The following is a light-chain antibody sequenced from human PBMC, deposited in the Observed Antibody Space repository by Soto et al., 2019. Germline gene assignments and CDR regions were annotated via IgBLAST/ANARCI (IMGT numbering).Light chain of an antibody. CDR1: SSDVGDYNY. CDR2: DVS. Sequence: QSALTQPASVSGSPGQSITISCTGTSSDVGDYNYVSWYQQHPGKVPKLMIYDVSSRSSGVSNRFSGSKSGNTASLTISGLQAEDEADYYCSSYTSSSTYVFGTGTKLTVL. V-gene: IGLV2-14*01. CDR3: SSYTSSSTYV. J-gene: IGLJ1*01.